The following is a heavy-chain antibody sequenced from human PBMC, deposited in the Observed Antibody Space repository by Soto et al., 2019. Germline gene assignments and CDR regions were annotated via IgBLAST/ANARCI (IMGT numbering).Heavy chain of an antibody. CDR1: GGSFSGYY. J-gene: IGHJ6*03. Sequence: QVQLQQWGAGLLKPSETLSLTCAVYGGSFSGYYWSWIRQPPGKGLEWIGEINHSGSTNYNPSLKSRVNISVDTSKNQFSLKLSSVTAADTAVYYCARGQPSTYYYGSGTYTAYYMDVWGKGTTVTVSS. CDR3: ARGQPSTYYYGSGTYTAYYMDV. V-gene: IGHV4-34*01. CDR2: INHSGST. D-gene: IGHD3-10*01.